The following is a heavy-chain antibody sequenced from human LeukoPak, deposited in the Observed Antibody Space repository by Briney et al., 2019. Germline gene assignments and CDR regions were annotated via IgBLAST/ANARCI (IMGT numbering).Heavy chain of an antibody. D-gene: IGHD6-13*01. Sequence: GGSLRLSCAASGFRFSDTYMNWIRQAPGKGLEWVSFISSSGSHTNYADSVKGRFTISSDNAKNSLYLQMDSLTAEDTAVYYCAKDGSSVWYAPRWVDYWGQGTLVTVSS. CDR2: ISSSGSHT. CDR3: AKDGSSVWYAPRWVDY. V-gene: IGHV3-11*06. CDR1: GFRFSDTY. J-gene: IGHJ4*02.